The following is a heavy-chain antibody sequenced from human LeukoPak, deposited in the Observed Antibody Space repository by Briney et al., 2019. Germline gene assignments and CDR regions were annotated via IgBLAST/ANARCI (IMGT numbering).Heavy chain of an antibody. J-gene: IGHJ4*02. CDR2: IYYSGST. V-gene: IGHV4-30-4*08. CDR3: ARVLYYDFWSGYYHFDY. CDR1: GGSIRSSAHY. D-gene: IGHD3-3*01. Sequence: SETLSLTCSISGGSIRSSAHYWGWIRQPPGKGLEWIGYIYYSGSTYYNPSLKSRVTISVDTSKNQFSLKLSSVTAADTAVYYCARVLYYDFWSGYYHFDYWGQGTLVTVSS.